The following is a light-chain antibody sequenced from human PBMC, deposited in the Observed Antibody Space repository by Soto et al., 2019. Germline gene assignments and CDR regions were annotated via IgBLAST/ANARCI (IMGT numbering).Light chain of an antibody. Sequence: QSVLTQPPAVSAAPGQKVTISCSGSSPNIGNNYVSWYQQLPGTAPKLLIYDNNKRPSGIPDRFSGSKSGTSATLGITGLQTGAEADYYCGTWDSSLSATYVSGTGTKVTVL. V-gene: IGLV1-51*01. CDR2: DNN. CDR1: SPNIGNNY. CDR3: GTWDSSLSATYV. J-gene: IGLJ1*01.